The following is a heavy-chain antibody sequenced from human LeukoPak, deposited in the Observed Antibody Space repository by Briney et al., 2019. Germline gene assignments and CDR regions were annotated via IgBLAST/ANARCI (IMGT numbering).Heavy chain of an antibody. Sequence: SETLSLTCTVSGGSISSYYWSWIRQPPGKGLEWIGYIYYSGGTNYNPSLKSRVTISVDTSKNQFSLKLTSVTPADTAVFYCARGLPNYYYGMDVWGQGTTVTVSS. J-gene: IGHJ6*02. V-gene: IGHV4-59*01. CDR1: GGSISSYY. CDR2: IYYSGGT. CDR3: ARGLPNYYYGMDV. D-gene: IGHD3-16*01.